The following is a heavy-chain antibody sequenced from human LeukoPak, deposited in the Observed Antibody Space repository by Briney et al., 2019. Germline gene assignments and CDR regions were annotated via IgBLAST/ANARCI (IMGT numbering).Heavy chain of an antibody. CDR2: IKQDGSEK. V-gene: IGHV3-7*01. Sequence: GGSLRLSCAASGFTFSSYSMNWVRQAPGKGLEWVANIKQDGSEKYYVDSVKGRFTVSRDNAKNSLYLQMNSLRVEDTAMYYCAKVAASGISPTDYWGQGTLVTVSS. J-gene: IGHJ4*02. CDR1: GFTFSSYS. CDR3: AKVAASGISPTDY. D-gene: IGHD6-13*01.